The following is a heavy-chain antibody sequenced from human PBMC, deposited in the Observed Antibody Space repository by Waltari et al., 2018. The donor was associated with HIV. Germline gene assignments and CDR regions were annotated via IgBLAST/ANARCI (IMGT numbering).Heavy chain of an antibody. Sequence: EVQLVESGGGLVQPGGSLRLSCAASGFTFSSYEMNWVRQAPGKGLEWVSYISSSGSTRYYADSVKGRFTISRDNAKNSLYLQMNSLRAEDTAVYYCARAPGGYPLDYWGQGTLVTVSS. CDR3: ARAPGGYPLDY. CDR1: GFTFSSYE. V-gene: IGHV3-48*03. J-gene: IGHJ4*02. D-gene: IGHD3-22*01. CDR2: ISSSGSTR.